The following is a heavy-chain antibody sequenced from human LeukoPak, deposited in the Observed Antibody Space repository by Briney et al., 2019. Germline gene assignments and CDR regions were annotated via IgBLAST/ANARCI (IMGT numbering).Heavy chain of an antibody. D-gene: IGHD7-27*01. CDR1: GFTVSSNY. Sequence: GGSLRLSCAASGFTVSSNYMSWVRQAPGKGLEWVSGIKWDGGRTGYADSVKGRFTISRDNAKNSLYLQMNSLRTEDTAVYYCARDHRWGFDYWGRGTLVTVSS. CDR3: ARDHRWGFDY. J-gene: IGHJ4*02. V-gene: IGHV3-20*04. CDR2: IKWDGGRT.